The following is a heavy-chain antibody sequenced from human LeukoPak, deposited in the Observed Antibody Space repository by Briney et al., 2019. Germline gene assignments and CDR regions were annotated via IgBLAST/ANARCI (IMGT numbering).Heavy chain of an antibody. CDR2: INPNSGGT. D-gene: IGHD3-9*01. CDR3: ASGLGVGWLGTRQNWFDP. Sequence: GASVKVSCKASGYTFTSYGISWVRQAPGQGLEWMGWINPNSGGTNYAQKFQGRVTMTRDTSISTAYMELSRLRSDDTAVYYCASGLGVGWLGTRQNWFDPWGQGTLVTVSS. CDR1: GYTFTSYG. V-gene: IGHV1-2*02. J-gene: IGHJ5*02.